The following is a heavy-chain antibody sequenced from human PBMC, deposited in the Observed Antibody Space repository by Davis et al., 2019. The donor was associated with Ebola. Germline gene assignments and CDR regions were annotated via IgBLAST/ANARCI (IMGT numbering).Heavy chain of an antibody. CDR1: GFTFSSYS. CDR2: ISTRGYTI. CDR3: ARESAATRIDS. J-gene: IGHJ4*02. V-gene: IGHV3-48*04. D-gene: IGHD2-15*01. Sequence: GESLKISCAASGFTFSSYSMNWVRQAPGKGLEWVSCISTRGYTIYYADSVKGRFTISRDNAKNSLYLQMDSLRPEDTAVYYCARESAATRIDSWGQGILVTVSS.